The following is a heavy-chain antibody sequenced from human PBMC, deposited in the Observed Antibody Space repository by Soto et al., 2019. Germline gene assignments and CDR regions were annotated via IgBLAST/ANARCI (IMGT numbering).Heavy chain of an antibody. CDR2: IYYSGST. CDR1: GGSISSGDYY. CDR3: ARVRNSWVMVYAPTHFDY. J-gene: IGHJ4*02. D-gene: IGHD2-8*01. V-gene: IGHV4-30-4*01. Sequence: SETLSLTCTVSGGSISSGDYYWSWIRQPPGKGLEWIGYIYYSGSTYYNPSLKSRVTISVDTSKNQFSLKLSSVTAADTAVYYCARVRNSWVMVYAPTHFDYWGQGTLVTVSS.